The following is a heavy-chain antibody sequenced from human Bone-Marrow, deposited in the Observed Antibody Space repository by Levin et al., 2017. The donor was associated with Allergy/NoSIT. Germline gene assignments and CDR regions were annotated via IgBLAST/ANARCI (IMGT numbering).Heavy chain of an antibody. CDR3: ARYRPVYGGNPDY. Sequence: GGSLRLSCDVSGYNIASHWIGWVRQMPGKGLEWMGIMNPHDSHTTYSPSFQGQVTISADKSISTAYLQWSSLKASDTAMYYCARYRPVYGGNPDYWGQGTLVTVSS. D-gene: IGHD4-23*01. V-gene: IGHV5-51*01. CDR2: MNPHDSHT. CDR1: GYNIASHW. J-gene: IGHJ4*02.